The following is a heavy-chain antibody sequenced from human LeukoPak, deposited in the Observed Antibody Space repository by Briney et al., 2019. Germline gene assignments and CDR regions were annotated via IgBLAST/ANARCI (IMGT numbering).Heavy chain of an antibody. D-gene: IGHD2-2*01. Sequence: GGSLRLSCSASGFIFSSYTMQWVRHAPGKGLEYVSAISSNGDTTYYATSVKGRFTISRDNSKDTLYLQVGSLRAEDTAVYYCARSAPAAMSAFDIWGQGTMVTVSS. CDR2: ISSNGDTT. V-gene: IGHV3-64*01. CDR3: ARSAPAAMSAFDI. CDR1: GFIFSSYT. J-gene: IGHJ3*02.